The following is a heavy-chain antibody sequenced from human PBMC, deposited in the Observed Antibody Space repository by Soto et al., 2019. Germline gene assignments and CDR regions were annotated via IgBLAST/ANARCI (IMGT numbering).Heavy chain of an antibody. CDR2: IYHSGST. CDR1: GGSISSSNW. Sequence: QVQLQESGPGLVKPSGTLSLTCAVSGGSISSSNWWSWVRQPPGKGLEWIGEIYHSGSTNYNPSLKSRVTLSVDKAKNQFSLKLRSVTAADTAVYYCARAAMGGSSWPFDYWGQGTLVTVSS. CDR3: ARAAMGGSSWPFDY. J-gene: IGHJ4*02. V-gene: IGHV4-4*02. D-gene: IGHD6-13*01.